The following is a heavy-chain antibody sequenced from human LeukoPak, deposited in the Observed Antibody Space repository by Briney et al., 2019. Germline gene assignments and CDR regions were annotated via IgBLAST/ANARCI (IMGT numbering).Heavy chain of an antibody. CDR1: GGSISSSNW. CDR2: IYHSGST. J-gene: IGHJ4*02. Sequence: PSETLSLTCAVSGGSISSSNWWSWVRQPPGKGLEWIGEIYHSGSTNYNPSLKSRVTISVDKSKNQFSLKLSSVTAADTAVYYCAMSMVRAPRFDYWGQGTLVTVSS. V-gene: IGHV4-4*02. D-gene: IGHD3-10*01. CDR3: AMSMVRAPRFDY.